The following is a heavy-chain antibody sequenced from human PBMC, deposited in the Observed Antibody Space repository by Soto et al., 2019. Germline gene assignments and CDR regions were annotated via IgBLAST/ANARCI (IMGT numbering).Heavy chain of an antibody. CDR1: GFTFSSYA. CDR3: ARGMGGSGWYSGMDV. Sequence: PGGSLRLSCAASGFTFSSYAMHWVRQAPGKGLEWVAVISYDGSNKYYADSVKGRFTISRDNSKNTLYLQMNSLRAEDTAVYYCARGMGGSGWYSGMDVWGQGTTVNVSS. V-gene: IGHV3-30-3*01. J-gene: IGHJ6*02. D-gene: IGHD6-19*01. CDR2: ISYDGSNK.